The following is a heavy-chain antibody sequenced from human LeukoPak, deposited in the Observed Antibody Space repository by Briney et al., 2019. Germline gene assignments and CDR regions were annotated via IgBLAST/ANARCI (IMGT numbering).Heavy chain of an antibody. V-gene: IGHV4-34*01. J-gene: IGHJ6*03. CDR3: ARGYGSGSYYNKRYYYYYYMDV. D-gene: IGHD3-10*01. CDR1: GGSFSGYY. CDR2: INHSGST. Sequence: SETLSLTRAVYGGSFSGYYWSWIRQPPGKGLEWIGEINHSGSTNYNPSLKSRVTISVDTSKNQFSLKLSSVTAADTAVYYCARGYGSGSYYNKRYYYYYYMDVWGKGTTVTVSS.